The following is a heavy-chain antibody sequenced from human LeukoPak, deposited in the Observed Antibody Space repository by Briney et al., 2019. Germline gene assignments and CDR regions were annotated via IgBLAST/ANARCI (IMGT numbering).Heavy chain of an antibody. CDR1: GGSISSGGYY. CDR3: ASLGYSYGSFVDY. CDR2: IYYSGST. D-gene: IGHD5-18*01. Sequence: PSETLSLTCAVSGGSISSGGYYWSWIRQHPGKGLEWIGYIYYSGSTYYNPSLKSRVTISVDTTKNQFSLKLSSVTAADTAVYYCASLGYSYGSFVDYWGQGTLVTVSS. V-gene: IGHV4-31*11. J-gene: IGHJ4*02.